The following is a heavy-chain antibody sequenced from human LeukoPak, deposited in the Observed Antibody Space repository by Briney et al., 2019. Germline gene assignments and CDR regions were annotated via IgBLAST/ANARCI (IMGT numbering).Heavy chain of an antibody. D-gene: IGHD2-21*01. CDR1: GYTFTGYY. Sequence: ASVKVSCKASGYTFTGYYMHWVRQAPGQGLEWMGWINPNSGGTNYAQKFQGRVTMTRDTSISTAYMELSRLRSDDTAVYYCASTYCGGDCYSRFDYWGQGTLVTVPS. V-gene: IGHV1-2*02. CDR2: INPNSGGT. CDR3: ASTYCGGDCYSRFDY. J-gene: IGHJ4*02.